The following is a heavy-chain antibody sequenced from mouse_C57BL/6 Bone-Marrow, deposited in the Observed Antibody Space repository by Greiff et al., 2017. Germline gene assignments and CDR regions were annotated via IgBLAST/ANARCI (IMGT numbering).Heavy chain of an antibody. D-gene: IGHD3-3*01. Sequence: EVMLVESGGGLVKPGGSLKLSCAASGFTFSSYAMSWVRQTPEKRLEWVATISDGGSYTYYPDNVKGRFTISRDNAKNNLYLQMSHLKSEDTAMYYCARPRRRVYYYDMDYWGQGTSVTVSS. J-gene: IGHJ4*01. CDR1: GFTFSSYA. V-gene: IGHV5-4*03. CDR3: ARPRRRVYYYDMDY. CDR2: ISDGGSYT.